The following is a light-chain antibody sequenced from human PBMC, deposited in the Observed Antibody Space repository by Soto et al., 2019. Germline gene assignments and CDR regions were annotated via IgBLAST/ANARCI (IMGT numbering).Light chain of an antibody. CDR3: QQRSNWPYT. CDR1: QSVSSY. J-gene: IGKJ2*01. V-gene: IGKV3-11*01. Sequence: EIVLTQSPATLSLSPGERATLSCRASQSVSSYLAWYQKKPGQAPRLLIYDASNRATGIPARFSGSGSGTDFTLTISSLEPEDFAVYYCQQRSNWPYTFGQGTKLEIK. CDR2: DAS.